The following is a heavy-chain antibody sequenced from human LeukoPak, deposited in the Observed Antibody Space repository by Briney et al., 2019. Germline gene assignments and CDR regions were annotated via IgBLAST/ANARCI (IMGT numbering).Heavy chain of an antibody. Sequence: PSETLSLTCTVSGGSISSSSYYWGWIRQPPGKGLEWIGSIYYSGSTYYNSSLKSRVTISVDTSKNQFSLKLSSVTAADTAVYYCARHPRNYWYFDLWGRGTLVTVSS. V-gene: IGHV4-39*01. J-gene: IGHJ2*01. CDR2: IYYSGST. D-gene: IGHD1-26*01. CDR3: ARHPRNYWYFDL. CDR1: GGSISSSSYY.